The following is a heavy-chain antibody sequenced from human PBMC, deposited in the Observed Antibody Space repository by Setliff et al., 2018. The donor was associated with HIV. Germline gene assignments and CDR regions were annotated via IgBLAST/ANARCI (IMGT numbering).Heavy chain of an antibody. CDR1: GFAFSSYA. CDR2: IWYGGSDK. V-gene: IGHV3-33*06. J-gene: IGHJ6*02. CDR3: AKPLTQWGVSPYHYAVDV. D-gene: IGHD1-26*01. Sequence: GGSLRLSCAASGFAFSSYAMHWVRQAPGKGLAWVAVIWYGGSDKYYADSVKGRFTISTDNSKNTLYLQMNSLRAEDTAVYYCAKPLTQWGVSPYHYAVDVWGQGTTVTVSS.